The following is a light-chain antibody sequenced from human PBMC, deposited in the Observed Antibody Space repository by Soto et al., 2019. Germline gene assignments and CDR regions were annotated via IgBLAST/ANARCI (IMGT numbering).Light chain of an antibody. V-gene: IGKV1-39*01. CDR3: QQSYSTPRT. Sequence: DIQMTQSPSSLSASVGDRVTITCRASQSISNYLNWYQQKPRKAPKLLIYAASSLQSGVPSRFSGSGSGTDFTLTISSLQPEDVATYYGQQSYSTPRTFGKGTKVEIK. J-gene: IGKJ1*01. CDR2: AAS. CDR1: QSISNY.